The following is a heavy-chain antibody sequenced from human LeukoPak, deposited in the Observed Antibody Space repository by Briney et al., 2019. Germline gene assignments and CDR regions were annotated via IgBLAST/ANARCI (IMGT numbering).Heavy chain of an antibody. CDR2: INPNSGGT. D-gene: IGHD1-26*01. CDR3: ARKAGVGATRVDFDY. J-gene: IGHJ4*02. V-gene: IGHV1-2*02. CDR1: GYTFTGYY. Sequence: ASVKVSCKASGYTFTGYYMHWVRQAPGQGLEWMGWINPNSGGTNYAQKFQGRVTMTRDTSISTAYMELSRLRSDDTALYYCARKAGVGATRVDFDYWGQGTLVTVSS.